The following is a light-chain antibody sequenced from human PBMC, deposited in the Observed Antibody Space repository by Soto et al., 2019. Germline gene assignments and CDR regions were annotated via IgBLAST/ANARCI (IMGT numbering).Light chain of an antibody. J-gene: IGKJ2*01. CDR2: KVS. CDR3: MQGTHWPPYT. Sequence: DVVMTQSPLSLPVTLGQPASISCRSSQSLAYIDGNTYLNWFQQRPGQSPRRLIYKVSNRDSGAPERLSGSGSGTDFTLKISRVEAEDVGVYYCMQGTHWPPYTFGQGTKLEIK. CDR1: QSLAYIDGNTY. V-gene: IGKV2-30*01.